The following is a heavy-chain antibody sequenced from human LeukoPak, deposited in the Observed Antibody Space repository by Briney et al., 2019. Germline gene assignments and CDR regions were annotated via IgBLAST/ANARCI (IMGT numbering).Heavy chain of an antibody. Sequence: GGSLRLSCAASGFTFSDYYMSWIRQAPGKGLEWVSYISSSSSYTNYADSVKGRFTISRDNAKNSLYLQMNSLRAEDTAVYYCARAVAVAGTANGFDYWGQGTLVTVSS. D-gene: IGHD6-19*01. J-gene: IGHJ4*02. V-gene: IGHV3-11*06. CDR1: GFTFSDYY. CDR2: ISSSSSYT. CDR3: ARAVAVAGTANGFDY.